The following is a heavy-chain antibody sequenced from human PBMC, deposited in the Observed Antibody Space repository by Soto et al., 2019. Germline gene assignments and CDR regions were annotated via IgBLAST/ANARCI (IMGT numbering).Heavy chain of an antibody. J-gene: IGHJ4*02. Sequence: PSETLSLTCTFSCGSVISGSYYWSWIRQPPGKGLEWIGCIYYSGSTNYNPSLKSRVTISVDTSKNQFSLKLSSVTAADTAVYYCARVKIWFGELSFDYWGQGTLVTVSS. V-gene: IGHV4-61*01. CDR1: CGSVISGSYY. D-gene: IGHD3-10*01. CDR3: ARVKIWFGELSFDY. CDR2: IYYSGST.